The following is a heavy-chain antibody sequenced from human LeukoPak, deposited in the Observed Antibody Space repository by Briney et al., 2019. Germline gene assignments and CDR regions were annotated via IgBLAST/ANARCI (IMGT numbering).Heavy chain of an antibody. V-gene: IGHV1-2*02. D-gene: IGHD3-22*01. CDR3: ARPYYYDRGVSFGAFDI. CDR1: GYTFTGYY. CDR2: INPNSGGT. J-gene: IGHJ3*02. Sequence: ASVKVSCKASGYTFTGYYMHWVRQAPGQGLEWMGWINPNSGGTNYAQEFQGRVTMTRDTSISTAYMELSRLRSDDTAVYYCARPYYYDRGVSFGAFDIWGQGTMVTVSS.